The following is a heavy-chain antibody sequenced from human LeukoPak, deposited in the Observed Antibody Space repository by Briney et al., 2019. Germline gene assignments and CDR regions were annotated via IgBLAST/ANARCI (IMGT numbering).Heavy chain of an antibody. CDR3: ARDAVVTTGVGGI. CDR1: GFTVSSNY. V-gene: IGHV3-53*01. D-gene: IGHD4-23*01. Sequence: GGSLRLSCAASGFTVSSNYMSWVRQAPGKGLKWVSVIYSGGSTYYADSVKSRFTISRDNSKNTLYLQMNSLRAEDTAVYYCARDAVVTTGVGGIWGQGTMVTVSS. J-gene: IGHJ3*02. CDR2: IYSGGST.